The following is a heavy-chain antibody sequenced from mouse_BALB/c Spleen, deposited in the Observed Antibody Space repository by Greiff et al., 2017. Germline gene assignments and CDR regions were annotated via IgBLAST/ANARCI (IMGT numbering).Heavy chain of an antibody. CDR2: ISSGGSDT. D-gene: IGHD1-1*01. CDR3: ARHDHYGSSYDYAMDY. CDR1: GFTFSSYG. V-gene: IGHV5-6*02. Sequence: DVKLVESGGDLVKPGGSLKLSCAASGFTFSSYGMPWVRQTPDKRLEWVATISSGGSDTSYPDSVKGRFPISRDSAKNTLYLQMSSLKSEDTAMYYCARHDHYGSSYDYAMDYWGQGTSVTVSA. J-gene: IGHJ4*01.